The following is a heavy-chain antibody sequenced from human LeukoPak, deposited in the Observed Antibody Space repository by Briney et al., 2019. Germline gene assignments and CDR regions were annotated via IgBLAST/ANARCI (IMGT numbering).Heavy chain of an antibody. Sequence: PGGSLRLSCAASGFTFSSYGMSWVRQAPGKGLEWVSAISGSGGSTYYADSVKGRFTISRDNSKNTLYLQMNSLRAEDAALYYCAKDGRYYYYMDVWGKGTTVTISS. CDR1: GFTFSSYG. CDR3: AKDGRYYYYMDV. J-gene: IGHJ6*03. CDR2: ISGSGGST. V-gene: IGHV3-23*01. D-gene: IGHD1-26*01.